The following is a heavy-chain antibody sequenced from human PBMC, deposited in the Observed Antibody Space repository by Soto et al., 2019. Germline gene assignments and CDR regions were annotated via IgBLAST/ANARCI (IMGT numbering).Heavy chain of an antibody. Sequence: PGGSLRLSCAASGFTFSDHFMDWVRQTPEKGLEWVGRSRNKAKSYATEYAASVKGRFTVSRDDSKNALYLEMHSLKTEDTAVYYCARTHYDSSGYYILGGYWGQGTLVTVSS. D-gene: IGHD3-22*01. J-gene: IGHJ4*02. CDR2: SRNKAKSYAT. V-gene: IGHV3-72*01. CDR1: GFTFSDHF. CDR3: ARTHYDSSGYYILGGY.